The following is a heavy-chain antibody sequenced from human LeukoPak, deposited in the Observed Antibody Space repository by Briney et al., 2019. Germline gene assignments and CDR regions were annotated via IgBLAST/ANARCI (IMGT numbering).Heavy chain of an antibody. CDR1: GFTFRSYG. J-gene: IGHJ4*02. V-gene: IGHV3-30*03. D-gene: IGHD6-13*01. CDR3: ARVPVVGTFDY. CDR2: ISYDGSNK. Sequence: GRSLRLSCAASGFTFRSYGMHWVRQAPGKGLEWVAVISYDGSNKYYADSVKGRFTISRDNSKNTLYLQMNSLRSDDTAVYYCARVPVVGTFDYWGQGTLVTVSS.